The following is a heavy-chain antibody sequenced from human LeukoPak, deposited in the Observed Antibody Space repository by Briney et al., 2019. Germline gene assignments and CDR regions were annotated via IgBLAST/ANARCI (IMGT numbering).Heavy chain of an antibody. Sequence: GGSLRLSCAASGFTFSSYSMNWVRQAPGKGLEWGSSISSSSSYIYYADSVKGRFTISRDNAKNSLYLQMNSLRAEDTAVYYCAKDESGSYYRFPFDYWGQGTLVTVSS. CDR2: ISSSSSYI. CDR3: AKDESGSYYRFPFDY. V-gene: IGHV3-21*01. CDR1: GFTFSSYS. D-gene: IGHD1-26*01. J-gene: IGHJ4*02.